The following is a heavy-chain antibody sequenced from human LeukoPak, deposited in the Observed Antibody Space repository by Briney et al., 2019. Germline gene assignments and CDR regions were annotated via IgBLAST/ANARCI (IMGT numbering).Heavy chain of an antibody. V-gene: IGHV5-10-1*01. Sequence: GESLRISCKGSGYSFTSYWISWVRQMPGKGLEWMGRIDPSDSYTNYSPSFQGHVTIAADKSISTAYLQWSSLKASDTAMYYCARQGTMVRSFGYWGQGTLVTVSS. J-gene: IGHJ4*02. CDR3: ARQGTMVRSFGY. D-gene: IGHD3-10*01. CDR2: IDPSDSYT. CDR1: GYSFTSYW.